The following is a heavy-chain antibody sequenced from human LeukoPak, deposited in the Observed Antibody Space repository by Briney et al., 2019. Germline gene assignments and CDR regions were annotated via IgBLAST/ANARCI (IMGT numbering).Heavy chain of an antibody. CDR2: ISGSGGST. J-gene: IGHJ6*02. V-gene: IGHV3-23*01. Sequence: GGSLRLSCAASGFTFSSYAMSWVRQAPGKGLEWVSAISGSGGSTYYADSVKGRFTISRDNSKNTLYLQMNSLRAEDTAVYYCAKDGVCYGSGSHTVYYYGMDVWGQGTTVTVSS. CDR1: GFTFSSYA. CDR3: AKDGVCYGSGSHTVYYYGMDV. D-gene: IGHD3-10*01.